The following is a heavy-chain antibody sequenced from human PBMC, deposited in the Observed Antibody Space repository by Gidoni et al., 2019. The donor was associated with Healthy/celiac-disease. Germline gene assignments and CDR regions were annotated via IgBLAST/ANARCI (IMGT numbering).Heavy chain of an antibody. CDR1: GGTFSRYA. J-gene: IGHJ4*02. V-gene: IGHV1-69*01. CDR2: SIPIFGTA. D-gene: IGHD1-26*01. Sequence: QVQLVQSGAEVKKPGSSLKVSCKASGGTFSRYAISWVRQAPGQGLEWMGGSIPIFGTANYAQKFQGRVKITADESTSTAYMGLSSLRSEDAAVYYCARPGSAAVNPWVYWGQGTLVTVSS. CDR3: ARPGSAAVNPWVY.